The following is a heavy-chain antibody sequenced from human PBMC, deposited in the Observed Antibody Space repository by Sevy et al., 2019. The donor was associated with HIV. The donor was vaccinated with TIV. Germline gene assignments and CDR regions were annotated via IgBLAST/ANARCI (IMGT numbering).Heavy chain of an antibody. CDR1: GFTFSSYA. D-gene: IGHD3-10*01. CDR3: ARDRYYYGSGSHDAFDI. J-gene: IGHJ3*02. Sequence: GGSLRLSCAASGFTFSSYAMHWVRQAPGKGLERVAVISYDGSNKYYADSVKGRFTISRDNSKNTLYLQMNSLRAEDTAVYYCARDRYYYGSGSHDAFDIWGQGTMVTVSS. CDR2: ISYDGSNK. V-gene: IGHV3-30-3*01.